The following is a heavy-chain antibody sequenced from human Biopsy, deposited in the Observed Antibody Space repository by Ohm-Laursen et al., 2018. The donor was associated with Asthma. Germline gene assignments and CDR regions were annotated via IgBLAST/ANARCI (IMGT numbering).Heavy chain of an antibody. CDR1: GGTFNTYV. Sequence: SSVKVSCKSLGGTFNTYVIGWVRQAPGQGLEWMGGINSVIGTTTYPQKFQDRVTIIADDSTSTVFMELSSLRSEDTAVYYCARKAGSCISRTCYSLDFWGQGTLVTVSS. CDR2: INSVIGTT. CDR3: ARKAGSCISRTCYSLDF. V-gene: IGHV1-69*01. J-gene: IGHJ4*02. D-gene: IGHD2-2*01.